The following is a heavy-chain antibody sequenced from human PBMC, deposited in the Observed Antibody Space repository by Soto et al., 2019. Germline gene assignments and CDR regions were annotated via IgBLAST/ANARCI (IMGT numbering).Heavy chain of an antibody. CDR3: ATGIIVVVPAAMDAFDI. D-gene: IGHD2-2*01. CDR1: GYTFTSYL. Sequence: ASVKVSCKASGYTFTSYLMHWVRHAPGQGLEWMGIINPRGGRTSYAQKFQGRVTMTEDTSTDTAYMELSSLRSEDTAVYYCATGIIVVVPAAMDAFDIWGQGTMVTVSS. V-gene: IGHV1-46*01. J-gene: IGHJ3*02. CDR2: INPRGGRT.